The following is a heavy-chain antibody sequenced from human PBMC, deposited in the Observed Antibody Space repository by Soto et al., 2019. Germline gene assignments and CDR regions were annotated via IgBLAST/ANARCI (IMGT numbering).Heavy chain of an antibody. CDR2: ITYQGSQI. J-gene: IGHJ6*02. Sequence: QVQLVESGGGVVQHGRSLRLSCAASGFSLPRLGMYWVRQAPGKGLEWVALITYQGSQIYYADAVTGRFTISRDKVDNTLSLQMDNLRTEDTATYFSAKGRSEMNWANNYGLDAWGQGTTVTVAS. CDR3: AKGRSEMNWANNYGLDA. D-gene: IGHD7-27*01. CDR1: GFSLPRLG. V-gene: IGHV3-30*18.